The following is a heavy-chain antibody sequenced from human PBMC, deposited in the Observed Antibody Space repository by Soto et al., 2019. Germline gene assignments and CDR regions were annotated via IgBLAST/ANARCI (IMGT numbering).Heavy chain of an antibody. CDR3: ATSYGTGTQHYDFDY. V-gene: IGHV5-51*01. CDR1: GYSFTSYW. D-gene: IGHD1-1*01. CDR2: VYPGDSDT. J-gene: IGHJ4*02. Sequence: GESLKISCKGSGYSFTSYWIGWVRQMPGKGLEWMGIVYPGDSDTRYSPSFQGQVTMTTDTSTSTAYMELRSLRSDDTAVYYCATSYGTGTQHYDFDYWGQGTLVAVSS.